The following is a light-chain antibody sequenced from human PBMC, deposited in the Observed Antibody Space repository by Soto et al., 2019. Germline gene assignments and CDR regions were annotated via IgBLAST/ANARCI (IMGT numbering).Light chain of an antibody. V-gene: IGKV3-20*01. Sequence: EIVLTQSPGPLSLSPGARATLSCRASQSVSSSYLAWYQQKPGQAPRLIIYGASDRATGIPDRFSGSGSGTDFTLTISRLEPEDFAVYYCQQYGSSPYTFGQGTKLEIK. CDR3: QQYGSSPYT. J-gene: IGKJ2*01. CDR1: QSVSSSY. CDR2: GAS.